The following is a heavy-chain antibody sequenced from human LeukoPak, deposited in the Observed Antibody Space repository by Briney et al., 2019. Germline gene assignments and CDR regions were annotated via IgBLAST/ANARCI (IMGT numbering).Heavy chain of an antibody. CDR2: INHSGST. J-gene: IGHJ3*02. CDR3: ARGLPASDSTYYDFWSGAFDI. CDR1: GGSISSYY. D-gene: IGHD3-3*01. V-gene: IGHV4-34*01. Sequence: SETLSLTCTVSGGSISSYYWSWIRQPPGKGLEWIGEINHSGSTNYNPSLKSRVTISVDTSKNQFSLKLSSVTAADTAVYYCARGLPASDSTYYDFWSGAFDIWGQGTMVTVSS.